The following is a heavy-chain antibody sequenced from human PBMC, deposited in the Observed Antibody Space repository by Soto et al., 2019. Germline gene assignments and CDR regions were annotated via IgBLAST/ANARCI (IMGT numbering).Heavy chain of an antibody. CDR1: GYTFTSYG. D-gene: IGHD2-15*01. CDR3: ARDSIVVVVAARSLWFDP. CDR2: ISAYNGNT. J-gene: IGHJ5*02. V-gene: IGHV1-18*01. Sequence: ASVKVSCKASGYTFTSYGISWVRQAPGQGLEWMGWISAYNGNTNYAQKLQGRVTMTTDTSTSTAYMELRSLRSDDTAVYYCARDSIVVVVAARSLWFDPWGQGTLVTVSS.